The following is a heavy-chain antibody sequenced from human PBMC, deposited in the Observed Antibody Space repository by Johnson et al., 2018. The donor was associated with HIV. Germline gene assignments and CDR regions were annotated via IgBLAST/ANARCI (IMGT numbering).Heavy chain of an antibody. CDR1: GFTVSSNY. Sequence: VQLVESGGGLIQPGGSLRLSCAASGFTVSSNYMSWLRQAPGKALEWVSVIYTGDSTYYADSVRARFTLSRDNSKNTLNVQMHSLRVDDTAVYYCAKRATVVSGSPSDAFDIWGQGTMVTVSS. CDR2: IYTGDST. D-gene: IGHD4-23*01. J-gene: IGHJ3*02. CDR3: AKRATVVSGSPSDAFDI. V-gene: IGHV3-53*01.